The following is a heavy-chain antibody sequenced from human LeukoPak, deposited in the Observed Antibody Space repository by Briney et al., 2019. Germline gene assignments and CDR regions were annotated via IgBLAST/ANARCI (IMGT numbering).Heavy chain of an antibody. CDR3: AREYSSSWRYYFDY. CDR1: GFTFSDYY. CDR2: ISSSGSTI. Sequence: PGGSLRLSCAASGFTFSDYYMSWIRQAPGKGLEWVSYISSSGSTIYYADSVKGRFTISRDNAKNSLYLQMNSLRAEDTAVYYCAREYSSSWRYYFDYWGQGTLVTVSS. V-gene: IGHV3-11*04. D-gene: IGHD6-13*01. J-gene: IGHJ4*02.